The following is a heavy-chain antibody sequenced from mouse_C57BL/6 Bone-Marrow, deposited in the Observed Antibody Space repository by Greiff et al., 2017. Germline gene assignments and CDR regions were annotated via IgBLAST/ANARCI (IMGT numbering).Heavy chain of an antibody. CDR2: ISSGGSYT. CDR1: GFTFSSYG. D-gene: IGHD4-1*01. Sequence: EVMLVESGGDLVKPGGSLKLSCAASGFTFSSYGMSWVRQTPDKRLEWVATISSGGSYTYYPDSVKGRFTISSDNAKTTLYLQMSSLKSEDTAMYCGACHWDGYAKDNWGRGTSVTVTS. CDR3: ACHWDGYAKDN. V-gene: IGHV5-6*01. J-gene: IGHJ4*01.